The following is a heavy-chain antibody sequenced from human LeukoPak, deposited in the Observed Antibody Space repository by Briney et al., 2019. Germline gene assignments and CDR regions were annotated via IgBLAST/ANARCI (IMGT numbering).Heavy chain of an antibody. V-gene: IGHV4-30-4*07. CDR3: ARGTMVRGVIVPADAFDI. CDR2: IYYSGST. CDR1: GGSISSGGYS. J-gene: IGHJ3*02. Sequence: PSETLSLTCAVSGGSISSGGYSWSWIRQPPGKGLEWIGYIYYSGSTYYNPSLKSRVTISVDTSKNQFSLKLSSVTAADTAVYYCARGTMVRGVIVPADAFDIWGQGTMVTVSS. D-gene: IGHD3-10*01.